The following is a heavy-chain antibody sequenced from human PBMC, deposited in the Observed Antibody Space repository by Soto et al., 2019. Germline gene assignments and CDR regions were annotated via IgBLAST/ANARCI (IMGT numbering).Heavy chain of an antibody. CDR1: GFSFSSYA. V-gene: IGHV3-23*01. D-gene: IGHD6-13*01. CDR2: ISGSGGST. Sequence: EVQLLESGGGLVQPGGSLRLSRAASGFSFSSYAMSWVRQAPGKGLEWVSAISGSGGSTYYADSVKGRFTISRDNSKNTRYLQMNSLRAEDTAVYYCAYSSTPFDYWGQGTLVTVSS. J-gene: IGHJ4*02. CDR3: AYSSTPFDY.